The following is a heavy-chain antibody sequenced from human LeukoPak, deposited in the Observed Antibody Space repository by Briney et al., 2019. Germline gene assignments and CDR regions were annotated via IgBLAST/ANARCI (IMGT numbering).Heavy chain of an antibody. V-gene: IGHV4-59*01. D-gene: IGHD3-10*01. CDR1: GGSISSYC. Sequence: SETLSLTCTVSGGSISSYCWSWIRQPPGKGLEWIGYIYYSGSTNYNPSLKSRVTISIDTSKNQFSLKLSSVTAADTAVYYCARDLYGSGSYLIGFDYWGQGTLVTVSS. J-gene: IGHJ4*02. CDR3: ARDLYGSGSYLIGFDY. CDR2: IYYSGST.